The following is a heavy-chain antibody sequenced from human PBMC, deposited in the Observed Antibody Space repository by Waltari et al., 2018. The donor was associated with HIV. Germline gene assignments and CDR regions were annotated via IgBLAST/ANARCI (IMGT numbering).Heavy chain of an antibody. V-gene: IGHV3-7*01. CDR3: VTGGGSTGVGDN. Sequence: EVQLVASGGGLVQSGKSLRHSCAASGFIFGTYWMTWVRKAPGKGLGWVATKNQDGSDKYYVDSVKGRFTISRNNAKKSLYLQMGSLRAEDSAVYYCVTGGGSTGVGDNWGQGGLVTVSS. J-gene: IGHJ4*02. D-gene: IGHD3-16*01. CDR2: KNQDGSDK. CDR1: GFIFGTYW.